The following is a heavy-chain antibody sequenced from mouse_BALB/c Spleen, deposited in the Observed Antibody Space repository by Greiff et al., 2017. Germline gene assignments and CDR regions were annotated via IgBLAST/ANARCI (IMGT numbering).Heavy chain of an antibody. J-gene: IGHJ4*01. CDR3: ARHGDQGRGYAMDY. D-gene: IGHD3-3*01. CDR2: ISNGGGST. V-gene: IGHV5-12-2*01. CDR1: GFTFSSYT. Sequence: DVHLVESGGGLVQPGGSLKLSCAASGFTFSSYTMSWVRQTPEKRLEWVAYISNGGGSTYYPDTVKGRFTISRDNAKNTLYLQMSSLKSEDTAMYYCARHGDQGRGYAMDYWGQGTSVTVSS.